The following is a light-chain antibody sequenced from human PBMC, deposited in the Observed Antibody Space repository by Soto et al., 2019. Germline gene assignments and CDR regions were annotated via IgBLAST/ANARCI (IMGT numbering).Light chain of an antibody. CDR2: DSN. V-gene: IGLV1-51*01. Sequence: QSALSQPPSVSAAPGQRVTISCSGSTSNIGKYYVSWYQQVPGTAPRLLIYDSNQRPSGIPDRFSGSKSGTSATLAITGLQTGDEADYYCATWDGGLTPQGVFGTGTKLTVL. CDR3: ATWDGGLTPQGV. CDR1: TSNIGKYY. J-gene: IGLJ1*01.